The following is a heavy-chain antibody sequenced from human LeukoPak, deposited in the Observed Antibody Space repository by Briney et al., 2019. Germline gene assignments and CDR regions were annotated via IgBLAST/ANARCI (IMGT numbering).Heavy chain of an antibody. J-gene: IGHJ4*02. CDR2: ISVSDEST. V-gene: IGHV3-23*01. D-gene: IGHD2-2*01. Sequence: GGSLRLSCAASGFTSSDYTMNWVRQAPGKGLEWVSGISVSDESTYYADSVKGRFTMSRDNSNNMLYLQMNSLRDEDTAVYYCAKDRYCRSTNCPYDYWGQGTLVTVSS. CDR3: AKDRYCRSTNCPYDY. CDR1: GFTSSDYT.